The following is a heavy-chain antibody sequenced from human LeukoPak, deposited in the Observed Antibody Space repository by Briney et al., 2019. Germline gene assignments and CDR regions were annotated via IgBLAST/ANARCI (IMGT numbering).Heavy chain of an antibody. V-gene: IGHV1-2*02. Sequence: ASVKVSCKASGYTFTGYYMHWVRQAPGQGLEWMGWINPNSGGTNYAQKFQGRVTMTRDTSISTAYMELSRLRSDDTAVYYCARFAGAAAGTLNPPAFDIWGQGTMVTVSS. CDR1: GYTFTGYY. CDR3: ARFAGAAAGTLNPPAFDI. CDR2: INPNSGGT. J-gene: IGHJ3*02. D-gene: IGHD6-13*01.